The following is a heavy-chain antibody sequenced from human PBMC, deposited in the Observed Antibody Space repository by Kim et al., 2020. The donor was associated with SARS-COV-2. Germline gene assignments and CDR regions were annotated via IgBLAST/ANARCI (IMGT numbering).Heavy chain of an antibody. CDR3: ARVDTGQIDY. J-gene: IGHJ4*02. CDR1: GGSISSYY. Sequence: SETLSLTCTVSGGSISSYYWSWIRQPPGKGLEWIGYIYYSGSTNYNPSLKSRVTISVDTSKNQFSLKLSSVTAADTAVYYCARVDTGQIDYWGQGTLVTVSS. CDR2: IYYSGST. D-gene: IGHD2-2*02. V-gene: IGHV4-59*01.